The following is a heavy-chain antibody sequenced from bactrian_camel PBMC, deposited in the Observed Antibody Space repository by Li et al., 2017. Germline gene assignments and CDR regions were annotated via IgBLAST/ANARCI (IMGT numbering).Heavy chain of an antibody. Sequence: HVQLVESGGGAVQTGGSLRLSCEASIYNYSSRCMGWFRQTPGKEREGVAHVDNDGTTNYAHSVKGRFTVSKDNDQNIMYLQMNNLKPEDAGLYRCVAESLCAWLGTTEGYCGQGTQVTVS. D-gene: IGHD1*01. CDR1: IYNYSSRC. V-gene: IGHV3S53*01. J-gene: IGHJ4*01. CDR2: VDNDGTT.